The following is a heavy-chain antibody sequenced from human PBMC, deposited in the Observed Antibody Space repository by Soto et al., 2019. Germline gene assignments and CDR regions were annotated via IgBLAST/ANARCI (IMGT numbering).Heavy chain of an antibody. D-gene: IGHD2-15*01. CDR3: AKDRGHCSDSICSGDNWFDP. CDR1: GFTFSGYV. V-gene: IGHV3-21*04. Sequence: GGSLRLSCAASGFTFSGYVMNWVRQAPGKGLEWVSSISSTSSYIYYADSVKGRFTISRDNSKNTLYLQMNSLRAEDTAVYYWAKDRGHCSDSICSGDNWFDPWGQGTLVTVSS. J-gene: IGHJ5*02. CDR2: ISSTSSYI.